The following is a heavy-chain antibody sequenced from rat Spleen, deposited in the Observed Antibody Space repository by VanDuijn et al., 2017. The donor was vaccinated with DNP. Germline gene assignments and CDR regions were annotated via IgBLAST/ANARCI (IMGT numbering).Heavy chain of an antibody. Sequence: EVQLVESGGGLVQPGRSLKLSCAASGFTFSAYYMAWVRQAPAKCLEWVAYIGSPAYAPYYTDSVKGLFAISRDNAKSTLYLQMNSLRSEDMATYYCVRWNSGHFDYWGQGVMVTVSS. J-gene: IGHJ2*01. CDR3: VRWNSGHFDY. CDR1: GFTFSAYY. CDR2: IGSPAYAP. D-gene: IGHD4-3*01. V-gene: IGHV5-22*01.